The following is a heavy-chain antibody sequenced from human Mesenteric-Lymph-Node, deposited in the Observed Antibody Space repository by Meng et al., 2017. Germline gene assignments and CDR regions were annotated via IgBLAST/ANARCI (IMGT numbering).Heavy chain of an antibody. Sequence: QVHVKESGPGLVKPSQTLSLTCTVSGGSISSSNYYWSWIRQPPGKGLEWSGHIYNSGSTYYNPSLKSRITISVDTSKNQFSLKLSSVTAADTAVYYCARGQKGYFDLWGRGTLVTVSS. J-gene: IGHJ2*01. CDR2: IYNSGST. CDR3: ARGQKGYFDL. V-gene: IGHV4-30-4*01. CDR1: GGSISSSNYY.